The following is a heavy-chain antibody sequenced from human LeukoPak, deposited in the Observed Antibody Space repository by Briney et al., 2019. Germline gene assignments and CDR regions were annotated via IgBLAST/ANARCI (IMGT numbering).Heavy chain of an antibody. Sequence: GGSLRLSCAASGFTFRNYVIHWVRQAPGKGLEWVAVTSSDLNVKLYADSVKGRFTMSRDNSRSTLYLQMNSLRPEDTAIYYCAREGYYGSGSPPSLYFDYWGQGTLVTVSS. CDR1: GFTFRNYV. CDR2: TSSDLNVK. D-gene: IGHD3-10*01. CDR3: AREGYYGSGSPPSLYFDY. J-gene: IGHJ4*02. V-gene: IGHV3-30-3*01.